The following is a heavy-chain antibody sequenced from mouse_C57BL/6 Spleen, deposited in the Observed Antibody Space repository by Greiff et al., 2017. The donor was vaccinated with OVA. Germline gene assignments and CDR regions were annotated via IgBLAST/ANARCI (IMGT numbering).Heavy chain of an antibody. CDR3: AREGGSPWYFDV. Sequence: DVKLVESEGGLVQPGSSMKLSCTASGFTFSDYYMAWVRQVPEKGLEWVANINYDGSSTYYLDSLKSRFIISRDNAKNILYLQMSSLKSEDTATYYCAREGGSPWYFDVWGTGTTVTVSS. J-gene: IGHJ1*03. V-gene: IGHV5-16*01. CDR2: INYDGSST. CDR1: GFTFSDYY.